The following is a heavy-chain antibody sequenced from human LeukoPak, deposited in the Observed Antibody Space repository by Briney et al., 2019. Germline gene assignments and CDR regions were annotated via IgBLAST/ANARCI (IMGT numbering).Heavy chain of an antibody. Sequence: SETLSLTYTVSGGSINTYYWSWIRQPPGKGLEWIAYVRDNGENNYNPSLKSRVAISVDTANNQISLRLNFVTAADTAIYYCARQPANTAAFDIWGLGTMVAVSS. CDR2: VRDNGEN. J-gene: IGHJ3*02. CDR3: ARQPANTAAFDI. CDR1: GGSINTYY. D-gene: IGHD5-18*01. V-gene: IGHV4-59*08.